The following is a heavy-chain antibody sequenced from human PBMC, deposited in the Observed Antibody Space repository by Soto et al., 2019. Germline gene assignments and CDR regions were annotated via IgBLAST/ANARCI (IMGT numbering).Heavy chain of an antibody. CDR1: GGTFRSNA. V-gene: IGHV1-69*01. D-gene: IGHD5-12*01. Sequence: QVQLVQSGAEVKKPGSSVKVSCTASGGTFRSNAISWVRQAPGQGLEWMGGIIPIFGAPKSAQKFQGRVTLTADESTNTAYMELRSLRSEDTAVYYCASGTLHVEMATITLNGGSWGQGTLVTVSS. CDR3: ASGTLHVEMATITLNGGS. J-gene: IGHJ5*02. CDR2: IIPIFGAP.